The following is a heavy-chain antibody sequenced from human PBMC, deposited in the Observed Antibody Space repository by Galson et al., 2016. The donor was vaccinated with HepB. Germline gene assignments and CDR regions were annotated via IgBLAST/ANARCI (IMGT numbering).Heavy chain of an antibody. V-gene: IGHV3-9*02. Sequence: SLRLSCAASGFPSDDYAMHWVRQAPGKGLEWVSGISWNSDIIGYADSVKGRFTISRDNSKNTLYLQMNSLRAEDTAVYYCAKDWATYSGMDVWGQGTTVTVSS. CDR3: AKDWATYSGMDV. D-gene: IGHD5-12*01. CDR1: GFPSDDYA. J-gene: IGHJ6*02. CDR2: ISWNSDII.